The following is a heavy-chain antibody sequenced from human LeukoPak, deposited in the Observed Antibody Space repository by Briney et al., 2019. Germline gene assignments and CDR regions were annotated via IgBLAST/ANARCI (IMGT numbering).Heavy chain of an antibody. D-gene: IGHD3-10*01. Sequence: SQTLSLTCTVSGGSISSANYQWSWIRQPPGKGLEWIGYINYSGSTYYNPSLKSRVTISVDTSKNHFSLNLNSVTAADTAVYYCARDVRLWFGELLSWFDPWGQGTLVTVSS. J-gene: IGHJ5*02. CDR3: ARDVRLWFGELLSWFDP. CDR2: INYSGST. V-gene: IGHV4-30-4*01. CDR1: GGSISSANYQ.